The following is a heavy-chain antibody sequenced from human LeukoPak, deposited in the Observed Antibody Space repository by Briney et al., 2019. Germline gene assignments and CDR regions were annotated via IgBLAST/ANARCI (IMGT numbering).Heavy chain of an antibody. CDR1: GYSISSGYY. CDR3: ASLRERSYYARGFDY. J-gene: IGHJ4*02. V-gene: IGHV4-38-2*02. D-gene: IGHD1-26*01. CDR2: IYHSGST. Sequence: SETLSLTCTVSGYSISSGYYWGWIRQPPGKGLEWIGSIYHSGSTDYSPSLKSRVTISVDTSKNQFSLRLSSVTAADTAVYYCASLRERSYYARGFDYWGQGTLVTVSS.